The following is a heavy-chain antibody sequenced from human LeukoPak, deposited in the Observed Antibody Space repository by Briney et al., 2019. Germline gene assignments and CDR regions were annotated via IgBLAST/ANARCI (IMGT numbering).Heavy chain of an antibody. D-gene: IGHD3-10*01. CDR1: DSSISIYY. V-gene: IGHV4-4*08. Sequence: KPAETLSLTCTVSDSSISIYYWSWIRQPPGKGLEWIGYVYSSGNTNYSPSLKGRAIISADTSKNQFSLKLTSVTAADTAVYYCVRDRELTYWGQGILVTVSS. J-gene: IGHJ4*02. CDR3: VRDRELTY. CDR2: VYSSGNT.